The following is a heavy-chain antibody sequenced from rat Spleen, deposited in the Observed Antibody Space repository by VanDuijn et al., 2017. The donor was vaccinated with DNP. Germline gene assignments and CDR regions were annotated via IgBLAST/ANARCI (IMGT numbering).Heavy chain of an antibody. CDR1: GFTFSDYN. V-gene: IGHV5-7*01. J-gene: IGHJ2*01. Sequence: EVQLVESGGGLVQPGRSLKLSCAASGFTFSDYNMAWVRQAPKKGLEWVATISYDGSSTYYRDSVKGRFTISRDNAKSTLYLQMDSLRSEETATYYCARGGTYYFDYWGQGVMVTVSS. CDR2: ISYDGSST. CDR3: ARGGTYYFDY.